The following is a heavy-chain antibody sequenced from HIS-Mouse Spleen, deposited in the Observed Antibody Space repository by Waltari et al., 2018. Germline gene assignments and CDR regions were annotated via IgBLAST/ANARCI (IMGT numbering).Heavy chain of an antibody. D-gene: IGHD3-10*01. Sequence: QVQLQQWGAGLLKPSETLSLTCAVYGGSFSGYYWSWIRQPPGKGLEWIGEINHSGSTNYNPSLKSRVTISVDTSKNQFSLKLSSVTAADTAVYYCARAGYGSGSYYFDYWGQGTLVTVSS. J-gene: IGHJ4*02. CDR2: INHSGST. CDR1: GGSFSGYY. CDR3: ARAGYGSGSYYFDY. V-gene: IGHV4-34*01.